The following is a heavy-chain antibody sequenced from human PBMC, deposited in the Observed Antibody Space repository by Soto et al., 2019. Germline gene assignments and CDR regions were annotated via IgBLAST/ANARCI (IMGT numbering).Heavy chain of an antibody. J-gene: IGHJ4*02. V-gene: IGHV3-23*01. CDR3: EKGALANN. CDR1: GFTFSSYA. D-gene: IGHD1-1*01. Sequence: EVQLLESGGGLVQPGGSLRLSCAASGFTFSSYAMSWVRQAPGKGLEWVSAISGSGGSTYYADSVKGRFTISKDNSKNTLYLKITTVRAGEPAVFYCEKGALANNGGKGPLVPASS. CDR2: ISGSGGST.